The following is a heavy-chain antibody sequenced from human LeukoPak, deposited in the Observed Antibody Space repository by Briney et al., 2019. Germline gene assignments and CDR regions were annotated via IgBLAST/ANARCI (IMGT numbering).Heavy chain of an antibody. CDR1: GFTFRDYF. Sequence: PGGSLRLSCAASGFTFRDYFLAWIRQAPGKGVEWGSSISSSSSYIYYADSVKGRFTISRDNAKNSLYLQMNSLRAEDTAVYFCVGDLGHSRHYFEYWGQGALVTVSS. D-gene: IGHD7-27*01. J-gene: IGHJ4*02. CDR3: VGDLGHSRHYFEY. CDR2: ISSSSSYI. V-gene: IGHV3-21*01.